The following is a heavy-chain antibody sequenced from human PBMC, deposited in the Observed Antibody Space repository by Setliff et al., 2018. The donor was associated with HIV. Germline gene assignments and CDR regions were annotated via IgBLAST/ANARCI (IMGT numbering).Heavy chain of an antibody. Sequence: SETLSLTCTVSGVSFSSSSYYRGWIRQPPGKGLEWIGSFYYSGSTYYNPSLKSRVTMSVDTSKNQFSLRLTSVTAADTAVYYCARHSRAGDIDYWGRGTLVTVSS. D-gene: IGHD3-16*01. CDR2: FYYSGST. V-gene: IGHV4-39*01. CDR3: ARHSRAGDIDY. CDR1: GVSFSSSSYY. J-gene: IGHJ4*02.